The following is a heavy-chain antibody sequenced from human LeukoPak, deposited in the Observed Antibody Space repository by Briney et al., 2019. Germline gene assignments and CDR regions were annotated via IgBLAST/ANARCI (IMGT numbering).Heavy chain of an antibody. D-gene: IGHD2-2*01. V-gene: IGHV3-53*01. Sequence: PGGSLRLFCAASGFTVSTYYMTWVRQAPGKGLECVSVIYRGGSTYYADSVKGRFTVPRDNSKNTLYLQMNSLRAEDTAMYYCARGLGYWTSTTCLISFDYWGQGTLVTVSS. CDR2: IYRGGST. CDR1: GFTVSTYY. J-gene: IGHJ4*02. CDR3: ARGLGYWTSTTCLISFDY.